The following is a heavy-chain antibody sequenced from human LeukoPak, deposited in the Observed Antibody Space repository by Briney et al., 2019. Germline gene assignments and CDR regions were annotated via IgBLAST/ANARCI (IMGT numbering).Heavy chain of an antibody. CDR3: ARDGSGDFWSPFPRRFDY. CDR1: GGSFSGYY. V-gene: IGHV4-4*07. J-gene: IGHJ4*02. D-gene: IGHD3-3*01. Sequence: SETLSLTCAVYGGSFSGYYWSWIRQPPGKGLEWIGRIYTSGSTNYNPSLKSRVTMSVDTSKNQFSLKLSSVTAADTAVYYCARDGSGDFWSPFPRRFDYWGQGTLVTVSS. CDR2: IYTSGST.